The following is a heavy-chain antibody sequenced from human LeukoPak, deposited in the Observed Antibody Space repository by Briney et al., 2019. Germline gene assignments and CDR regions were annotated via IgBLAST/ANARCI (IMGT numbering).Heavy chain of an antibody. CDR3: ARDRLLDGYGDRTYYYYMDV. CDR2: IIPIFGTA. Sequence: GSSVKVSCKASGGTFSSYAISWVRQAPGQGLEWMGGIIPIFGTANYAQKFQGRVTITADKSTSTAYMELSSLRSEDTAVYYCARDRLLDGYGDRTYYYYMDVWGKGTTVTVSS. D-gene: IGHD4-17*01. CDR1: GGTFSSYA. J-gene: IGHJ6*03. V-gene: IGHV1-69*06.